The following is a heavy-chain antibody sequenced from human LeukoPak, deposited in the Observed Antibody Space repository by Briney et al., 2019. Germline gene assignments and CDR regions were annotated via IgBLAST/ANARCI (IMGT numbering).Heavy chain of an antibody. CDR3: ARGTFRYYYDSSGYYYDY. CDR2: IYYSGST. J-gene: IGHJ4*02. Sequence: SETLSLTCTVSGVSISSYYWSWIRQPPGKGLEWIGYIYYSGSTNYNPSLKSRVTISVDTSKNQFSLKLSSVTAADTAVYYCARGTFRYYYDSSGYYYDYWGQGTLVTVSS. D-gene: IGHD3-22*01. CDR1: GVSISSYY. V-gene: IGHV4-59*01.